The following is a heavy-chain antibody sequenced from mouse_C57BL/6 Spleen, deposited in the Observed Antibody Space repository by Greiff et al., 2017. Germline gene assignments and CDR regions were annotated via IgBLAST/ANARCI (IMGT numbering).Heavy chain of an antibody. V-gene: IGHV1-55*01. D-gene: IGHD2-2*01. CDR1: GYTFTSYW. CDR3: ARGEYGYDGDY. J-gene: IGHJ2*01. Sequence: QVQLQQPGAELVKPGASVKMSCKASGYTFTSYWITWVKQRPGQGLEWIGDIYPGSGSTNYNEKFKSKATLTVDKSSSTAYMQLSSLTSEDSAVYYWARGEYGYDGDYWGQGTTLTVSS. CDR2: IYPGSGST.